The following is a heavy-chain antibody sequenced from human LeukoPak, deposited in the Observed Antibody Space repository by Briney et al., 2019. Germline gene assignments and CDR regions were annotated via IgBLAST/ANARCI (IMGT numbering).Heavy chain of an antibody. J-gene: IGHJ4*01. CDR3: ARGPQNSWGLFDF. CDR1: GFIFSDFE. CDR2: ISASGSIV. V-gene: IGHV3-48*03. D-gene: IGHD3-16*01. Sequence: GGSLTLSCAVSGFIFSDFEINWVRQAPGKGLEWVGFISASGSIVYYADSGKGRFTVSRDNAKSSLYLLMRSLRADDTAVYYCARGPQNSWGLFDFWGHGTLVTVSS.